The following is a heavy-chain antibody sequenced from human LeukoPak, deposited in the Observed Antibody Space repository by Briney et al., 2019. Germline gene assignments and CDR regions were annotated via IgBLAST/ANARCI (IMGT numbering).Heavy chain of an antibody. CDR3: AILPGIYSGYDFHDAFDI. Sequence: GGSLRLSCAASGFTVSSYGMHWVRQAPGKGLEWVAFIRYDGSNKYYADSVKGRFTISRDNSKNTLYLQMNSLRAEDTAVYYCAILPGIYSGYDFHDAFDIWGQGTMVTVSS. V-gene: IGHV3-30*02. CDR2: IRYDGSNK. D-gene: IGHD5-12*01. CDR1: GFTVSSYG. J-gene: IGHJ3*02.